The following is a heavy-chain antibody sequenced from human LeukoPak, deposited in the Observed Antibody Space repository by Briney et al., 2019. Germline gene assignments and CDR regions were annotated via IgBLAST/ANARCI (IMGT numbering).Heavy chain of an antibody. J-gene: IGHJ3*01. Sequence: ASVEVSCKASGYTFTSYGISWVRQAPGQGLEWMGWISAYNGNTNYEQKFHGRVTMTTDTSTTTAFMELRSLRSDDTAMYFCARGIDSGSPPLGTFEVWGQGTMVTVSS. V-gene: IGHV1-18*01. D-gene: IGHD1-26*01. CDR2: ISAYNGNT. CDR1: GYTFTSYG. CDR3: ARGIDSGSPPLGTFEV.